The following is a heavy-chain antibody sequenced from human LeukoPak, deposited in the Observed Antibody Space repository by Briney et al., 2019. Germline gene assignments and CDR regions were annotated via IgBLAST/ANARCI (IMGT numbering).Heavy chain of an antibody. V-gene: IGHV3-7*01. CDR1: GFTFSRHW. CDR2: INQDGRGK. D-gene: IGHD1-1*01. J-gene: IGHJ1*01. Sequence: GGSLRLSCATSGFTFSRHWMSWVRQAPGKGLEWVANINQDGRGKYYVDSVKGRFTISRDNAKNSLYLQMNSLRSEDTAIYYCAEGTTGWGQGTLVTVSS. CDR3: AEGTTG.